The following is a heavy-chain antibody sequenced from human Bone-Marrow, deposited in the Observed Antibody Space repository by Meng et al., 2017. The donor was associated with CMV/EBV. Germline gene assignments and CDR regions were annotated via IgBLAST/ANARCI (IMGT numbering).Heavy chain of an antibody. V-gene: IGHV3-7*01. Sequence: GESLKISCAASGFTFSSYWMSWVRQAPGKGLEWVANIKQDGSEKYYVDSVKGRFTISRDNAKNSLYLQMNSLRAEDTAVYYCARDRYYDFWSGYSIFGMDVWGQGTTVTVSS. CDR1: GFTFSSYW. D-gene: IGHD3-3*01. CDR3: ARDRYYDFWSGYSIFGMDV. CDR2: IKQDGSEK. J-gene: IGHJ6*02.